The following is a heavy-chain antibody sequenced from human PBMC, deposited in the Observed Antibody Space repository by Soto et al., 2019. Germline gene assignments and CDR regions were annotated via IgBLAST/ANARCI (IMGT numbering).Heavy chain of an antibody. D-gene: IGHD2-15*01. CDR3: AKDLDVIMVLSATRGLDV. CDR1: GFTFSNFG. CDR2: ISYDGRSE. J-gene: IGHJ6*02. V-gene: IGHV3-30*18. Sequence: QVQLVESGGGMIQPGKSLRLSCVASGFTFSNFGMHWVRQAPGKGLEWVAGISYDGRSESYVDSVRGRFTLSRDNSKNTLSLQMISLRPEDTVVYYCAKDLDVIMVLSATRGLDVWGQGTTVTVSS.